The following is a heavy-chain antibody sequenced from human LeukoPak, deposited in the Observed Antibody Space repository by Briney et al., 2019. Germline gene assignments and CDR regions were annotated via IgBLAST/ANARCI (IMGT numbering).Heavy chain of an antibody. V-gene: IGHV5-51*01. D-gene: IGHD1-20*01. Sequence: GESLKISRKGSGYTFTSYWIGWVRQMPGKGLEWMGIIYPSDSDTTYSPSFQGQVTISADKSISTAYLQWSTLKASDTAMYYCARRIIGTSYFDYWGQGTLVTVSS. CDR3: ARRIIGTSYFDY. CDR2: IYPSDSDT. CDR1: GYTFTSYW. J-gene: IGHJ4*02.